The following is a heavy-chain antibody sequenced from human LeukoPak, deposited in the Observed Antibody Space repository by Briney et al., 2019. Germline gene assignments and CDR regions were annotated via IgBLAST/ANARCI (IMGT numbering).Heavy chain of an antibody. V-gene: IGHV3-7*01. Sequence: GESLRLSCAASGFTFSGSWISWVRQAPGKGLEWVANIKQDGSEKYYADSVKGRFTISRDNAKNSLYLQMNSLRAEDTAVYYCARDLAKYSYGLPDWLDPWGQGTLVTVS. D-gene: IGHD5-18*01. J-gene: IGHJ5*02. CDR2: IKQDGSEK. CDR3: ARDLAKYSYGLPDWLDP. CDR1: GFTFSGSW.